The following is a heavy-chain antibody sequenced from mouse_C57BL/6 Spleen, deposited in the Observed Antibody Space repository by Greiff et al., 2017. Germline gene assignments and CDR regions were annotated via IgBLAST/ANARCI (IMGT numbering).Heavy chain of an antibody. V-gene: IGHV1-52*01. CDR3: ARGRGFDY. CDR1: GSTFTSSW. Sequence: QFQLQQSGAELVRPGSSVKLSCQASGSTFTSSWMPWVKQRPIQGLEWIGNIDPSYSETHYTQKFKDKAPLTVDKSSSTAYMQLSSLTSEDSAVYYCARGRGFDYWGQGTTLTVSS. CDR2: IDPSYSET. J-gene: IGHJ2*01.